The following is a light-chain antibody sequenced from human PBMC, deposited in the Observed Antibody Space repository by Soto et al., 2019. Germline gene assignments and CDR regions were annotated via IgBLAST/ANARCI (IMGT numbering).Light chain of an antibody. Sequence: EIVMTQSPATLSVSPGERATLSCRASQSVSSNLAWYQQKPGQPPRLLIYGASTRATGTPARFSGSGSGTEFTLTIDSLQSEDFAVYYCQQYDYWPPYTFGQGTKLEIK. CDR1: QSVSSN. J-gene: IGKJ2*01. CDR2: GAS. V-gene: IGKV3-15*01. CDR3: QQYDYWPPYT.